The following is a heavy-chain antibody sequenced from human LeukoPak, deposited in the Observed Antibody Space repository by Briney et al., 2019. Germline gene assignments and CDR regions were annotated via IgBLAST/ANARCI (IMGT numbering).Heavy chain of an antibody. J-gene: IGHJ4*02. D-gene: IGHD6-6*01. CDR1: GFTFSSYW. CDR2: INSDGSST. CDR3: AAIAARQLQSGTW. V-gene: IGHV3-74*01. Sequence: GGSLRLSCAASGFTFSSYWMHWVRQAPGKGLVWVSRINSDGSSTSYADSVKGRFTISRDNSKNTLYLQMNSLRAEDTAVYYCAAIAARQLQSGTWRGQGTLVTVSS.